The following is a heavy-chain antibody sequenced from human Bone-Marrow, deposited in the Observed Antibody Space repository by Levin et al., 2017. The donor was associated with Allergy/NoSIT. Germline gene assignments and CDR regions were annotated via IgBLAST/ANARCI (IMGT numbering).Heavy chain of an antibody. J-gene: IGHJ4*02. Sequence: PGGSLRLSCAASGFTFSSYWMSWVRQAPGKGLEWVANINQDGSEKYFVDSVKGRFTISRDNAKNALYLQMNSLRAEDTAVYYCARLVYYFDYWGQGTLVTVSS. CDR1: GFTFSSYW. CDR2: INQDGSEK. V-gene: IGHV3-7*01. CDR3: ARLVYYFDY.